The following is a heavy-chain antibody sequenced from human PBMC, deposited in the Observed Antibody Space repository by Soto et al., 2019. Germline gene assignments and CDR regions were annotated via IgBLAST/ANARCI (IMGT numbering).Heavy chain of an antibody. V-gene: IGHV4-30-4*08. Sequence: TLSLTCSVSGAVVTSGENYWSWVRQPPGKGLEWLGYIYDSGVTSYTPALKSRVTLSLDRPNNQVSLKLRSVTAADTAVYFCVRDLAHGYTGNVWGHGXLVTV. CDR3: VRDLAHGYTGNV. D-gene: IGHD5-18*01. J-gene: IGHJ3*01. CDR1: GAVVTSGENY. CDR2: IYDSGVT.